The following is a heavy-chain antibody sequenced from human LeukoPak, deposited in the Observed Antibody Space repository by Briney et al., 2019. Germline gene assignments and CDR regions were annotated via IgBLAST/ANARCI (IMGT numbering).Heavy chain of an antibody. D-gene: IGHD6-6*01. V-gene: IGHV4-34*01. Sequence: SETLSLTCAVYGGSFSGYYWSWIRQPPGKGLEWIGEINHSGSTNYNPSLKSRVTISVDTSKNQFSLKLSSVTAADTAVYYCARRSTGIAARPGRNYWYFDLWGRGTLVTVSS. CDR2: INHSGST. CDR3: ARRSTGIAARPGRNYWYFDL. CDR1: GGSFSGYY. J-gene: IGHJ2*01.